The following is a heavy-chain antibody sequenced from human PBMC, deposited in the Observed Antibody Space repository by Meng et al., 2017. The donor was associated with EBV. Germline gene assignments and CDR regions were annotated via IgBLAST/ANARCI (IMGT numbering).Heavy chain of an antibody. Sequence: VQVVQSGAGWKKPGASGKVSRKASGYTSTSNYMHWVRQAPGQGLEWMGIINPSGGSTSYAQKFQGRVTMTRDTSTSTVYMELSSLRSEDTAVYYCARDFCGGDCYLFDYWGQGTLVTVSS. J-gene: IGHJ4*02. CDR2: INPSGGST. V-gene: IGHV1-46*01. CDR1: GYTSTSNY. D-gene: IGHD2-21*01. CDR3: ARDFCGGDCYLFDY.